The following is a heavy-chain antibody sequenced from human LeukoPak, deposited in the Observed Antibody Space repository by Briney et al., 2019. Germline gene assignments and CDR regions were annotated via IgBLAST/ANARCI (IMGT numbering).Heavy chain of an antibody. Sequence: SVKVSCKASGFTSTNFAVQWVRQARGQRLEWIGWIIVGSGATKCAQDFRERVTITRDLSTSTLYMELRSLTSEDTAVYYCAADLSNPRMGASYLDSWGQGTLVTVSS. D-gene: IGHD3-16*01. J-gene: IGHJ4*02. V-gene: IGHV1-58*01. CDR2: IIVGSGAT. CDR1: GFTSTNFA. CDR3: AADLSNPRMGASYLDS.